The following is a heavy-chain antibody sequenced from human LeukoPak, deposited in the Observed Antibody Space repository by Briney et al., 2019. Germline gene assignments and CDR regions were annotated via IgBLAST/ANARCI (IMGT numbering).Heavy chain of an antibody. CDR3: ARDYSGEWEQLTGWWFDP. J-gene: IGHJ5*02. Sequence: ASVKVSCKASGYTFGTHWMHWVRQAPGQGLEWMGIINPSGDFRSYAQKFQGRVTVTRDMSTRTVYMELSDLEPEDTAVYYCARDYSGEWEQLTGWWFDPWGQGTLVTVSS. CDR2: INPSGDFR. V-gene: IGHV1-46*01. CDR1: GYTFGTHW. D-gene: IGHD1-26*01.